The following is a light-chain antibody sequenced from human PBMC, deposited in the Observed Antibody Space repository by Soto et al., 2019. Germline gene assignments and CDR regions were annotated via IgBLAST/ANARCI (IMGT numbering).Light chain of an antibody. CDR3: QHYYIYPLT. Sequence: AIRMTQSQYSFSASTGDNVTITCLASQGIVNSLAWYQQKPGKAPNLLIYDASTLQSGVPARFSGSGSGSDFTLTITSLQSEDFATYYCQHYYIYPLTFGG. J-gene: IGKJ4*01. CDR1: QGIVNS. V-gene: IGKV1-8*01. CDR2: DAS.